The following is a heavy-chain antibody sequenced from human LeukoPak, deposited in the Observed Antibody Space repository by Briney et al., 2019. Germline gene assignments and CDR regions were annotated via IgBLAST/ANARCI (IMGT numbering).Heavy chain of an antibody. CDR1: GGTFSSYA. CDR2: IIPIFGTA. V-gene: IGHV1-69*06. Sequence: ASVKVSCKVSGGTFSSYAISWVRQAPGQGLEWMGGIIPIFGTANYAQKFQGRVTITADKSTSTAYMELSSLRSEDTAVYYCARVESYGGLAHDYWGQGTLVTVSS. CDR3: ARVESYGGLAHDY. J-gene: IGHJ4*02. D-gene: IGHD4-23*01.